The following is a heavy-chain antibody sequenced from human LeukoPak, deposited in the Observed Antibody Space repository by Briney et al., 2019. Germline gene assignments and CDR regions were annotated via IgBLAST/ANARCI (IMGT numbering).Heavy chain of an antibody. J-gene: IGHJ6*02. V-gene: IGHV3-33*01. Sequence: GGSLRLSCAASGFTFSSYGMHWVRQAPGKWLEWVAVIWYDGSNKYYADSVKGRFTISRDNSKNTLYLQTNSLRAEDTAVYYCARKDNYGMDVWGQGTTVTVSS. CDR2: IWYDGSNK. CDR1: GFTFSSYG. D-gene: IGHD2-15*01. CDR3: ARKDNYGMDV.